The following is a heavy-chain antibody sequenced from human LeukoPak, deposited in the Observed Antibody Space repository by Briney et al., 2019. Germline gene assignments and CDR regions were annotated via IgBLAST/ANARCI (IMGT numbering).Heavy chain of an antibody. CDR2: MNPNSGNT. D-gene: IGHD2-2*01. V-gene: IGHV1-8*01. J-gene: IGHJ5*02. CDR3: ARLSRGNWFDP. Sequence: ASVKVSCKASGYTFTSYDINWVRQATGQGLEWMGWMNPNSGNTGYAQKFQGRVTMTRNTSISTAYMELSSLKASDTAMYYCARLSRGNWFDPWGQGTLVTVSS. CDR1: GYTFTSYD.